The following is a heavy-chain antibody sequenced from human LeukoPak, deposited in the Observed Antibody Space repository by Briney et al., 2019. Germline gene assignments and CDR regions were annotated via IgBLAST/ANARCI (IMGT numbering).Heavy chain of an antibody. CDR1: GGSIRSYY. J-gene: IGHJ4*02. Sequence: SETLSLTCTVSGGSIRSYYWSLIRQPPGKGLEWIGYIHYSGSTYYKPSLKSRVTISLDTPKKQFSLKLSSVTAADTAVYYCARHGIAVVGTGFDYWGQGTLVTVSS. D-gene: IGHD6-13*01. V-gene: IGHV4-59*08. CDR3: ARHGIAVVGTGFDY. CDR2: IHYSGST.